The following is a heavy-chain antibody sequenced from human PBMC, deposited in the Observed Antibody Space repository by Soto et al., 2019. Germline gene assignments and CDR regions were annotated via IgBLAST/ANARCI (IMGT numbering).Heavy chain of an antibody. CDR2: ISSNGGST. CDR3: VKDIVGATNNWFDP. V-gene: IGHV3-64D*08. D-gene: IGHD1-26*01. J-gene: IGHJ5*02. CDR1: GFTFSSYA. Sequence: PGGSLRLSCSASGFTFSSYAMHWVRQAPGKGLEYASAISSNGGSTYYADSVKGRFTISRDNSKNTLYLQMSSLRAEDTAVYYCVKDIVGATNNWFDPWGQGTLVTSPQ.